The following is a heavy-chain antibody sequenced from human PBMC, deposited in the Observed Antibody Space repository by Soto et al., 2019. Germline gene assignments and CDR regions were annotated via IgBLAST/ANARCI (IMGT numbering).Heavy chain of an antibody. CDR3: ARVSRGYSYGGYYGMDV. D-gene: IGHD5-18*01. V-gene: IGHV1-69*12. J-gene: IGHJ6*02. CDR1: GGTFSSYA. Sequence: QVQLVQSGAEVKKPGSSVKVSCKASGGTFSSYAISWVRQAPGQGLEWMGGIIPIFGTANYAQKFQGRVTITADESTSTADMELSSLRSEDTAVYYCARVSRGYSYGGYYGMDVWGQGTTVTVSS. CDR2: IIPIFGTA.